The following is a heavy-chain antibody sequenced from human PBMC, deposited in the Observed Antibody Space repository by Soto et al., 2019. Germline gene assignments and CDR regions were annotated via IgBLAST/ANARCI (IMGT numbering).Heavy chain of an antibody. D-gene: IGHD3-10*01. CDR2: ISAYNGNT. J-gene: IGHJ3*02. Sequence: ASVKVSCKASGYTFTSYGISWVRQAPGQGLEWMGWISAYNGNTNYAQKLQGRVTMTTDTSTSTAYRELRSLRSDDTAVYYCARDQSEYYYGSGSYFAPDAFDIWGQGTMVTVSS. CDR3: ARDQSEYYYGSGSYFAPDAFDI. CDR1: GYTFTSYG. V-gene: IGHV1-18*01.